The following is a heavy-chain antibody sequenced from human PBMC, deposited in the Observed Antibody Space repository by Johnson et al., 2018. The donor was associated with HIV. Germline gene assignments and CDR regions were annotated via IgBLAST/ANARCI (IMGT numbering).Heavy chain of an antibody. J-gene: IGHJ3*02. CDR3: ARDLYYGSGSSVAFDI. D-gene: IGHD3-10*01. CDR1: GFTFSSYA. Sequence: EVQLVESGGGLVQPGGSLRLSCAASGFTFSSYAMSWVRQAPGKGLEWVSAISGSGGSTYYADSVKGRFTISRDNSKNTLYLQMNSLRAEDTAVYYCARDLYYGSGSSVAFDIWGQGTMVTVSS. CDR2: ISGSGGST. V-gene: IGHV3-23*04.